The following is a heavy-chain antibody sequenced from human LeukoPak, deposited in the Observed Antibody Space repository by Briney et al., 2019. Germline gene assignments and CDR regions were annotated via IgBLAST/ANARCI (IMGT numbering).Heavy chain of an antibody. CDR3: ARIVSGYYFNA. CDR1: GGSINGYY. V-gene: IGHV4-59*01. D-gene: IGHD5-12*01. CDR2: VAYSGAT. Sequence: SETLSLTCTVSGGSINGYYWSWIRQPPGKGLEWIGYVAYSGATNYNLSFKSRVTISLDTSKTQFSLKLSSVTAADTAFYYCARIVSGYYFNAWGPGTLVTVSS. J-gene: IGHJ5*02.